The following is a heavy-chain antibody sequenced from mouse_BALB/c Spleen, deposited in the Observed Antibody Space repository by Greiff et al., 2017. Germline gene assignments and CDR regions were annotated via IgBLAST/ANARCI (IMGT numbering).Heavy chain of an antibody. V-gene: IGHV3-6*02. CDR3: ARRIGYEAMDY. CDR2: ISYDGSN. CDR1: GYSITSGYY. J-gene: IGHJ4*01. Sequence: EVQLVESGPGLVKPSQSLSLTCSVTGYSITSGYYWNWIRQFPGNKLEWMGYISYDGSNNYNPSLKNRISITRDTSKNQFFLKLNSVTTEDTATYYCARRIGYEAMDYWGQGTSVTVSS. D-gene: IGHD2-14*01.